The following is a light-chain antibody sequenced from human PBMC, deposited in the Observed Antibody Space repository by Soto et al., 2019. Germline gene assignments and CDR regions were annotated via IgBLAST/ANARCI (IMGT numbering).Light chain of an antibody. CDR1: QSVSTY. V-gene: IGKV3-11*01. CDR3: QQRSNWPYT. J-gene: IGKJ2*01. Sequence: EIVLTQSPATLSLSPGERATLSCRARQSVSTYLAWYQQKPGQAPRLLIYDASNRATGIPARFSGSGSGTDFTLTISSLEPEDFAVYYCQQRSNWPYTFGQGTKLGIK. CDR2: DAS.